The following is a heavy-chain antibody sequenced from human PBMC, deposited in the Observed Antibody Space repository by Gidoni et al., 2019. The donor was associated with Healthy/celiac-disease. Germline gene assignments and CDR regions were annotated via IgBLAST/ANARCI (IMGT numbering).Heavy chain of an antibody. Sequence: QVQLVESGGGVVQPGRSLRLSCAASGFTFSSYGMHWVRQAPGKGLEWVAVIWYDGSNKYYADSVKGRFTISRDNSKNTLYLQMNSLRAEDTAVYYCARPYCSSTSCYSGYGAFDIWGQGTMVTVSS. CDR2: IWYDGSNK. V-gene: IGHV3-33*01. CDR1: GFTFSSYG. J-gene: IGHJ3*02. CDR3: ARPYCSSTSCYSGYGAFDI. D-gene: IGHD2-2*01.